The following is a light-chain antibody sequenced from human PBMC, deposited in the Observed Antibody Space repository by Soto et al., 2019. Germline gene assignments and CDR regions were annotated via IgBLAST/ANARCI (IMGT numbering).Light chain of an antibody. J-gene: IGLJ3*02. V-gene: IGLV2-8*01. Sequence: QSVLTQPPSASGSPGQSATISCTGTSSDVGGYNYVSWYQQHPGKAPKLMIYEVSKRPSGIPDRFSGSKSGNTASLTVSGLQAEDEADYYCSSYSGTINWVFGGGTKVTVL. CDR3: SSYSGTINWV. CDR2: EVS. CDR1: SSDVGGYNY.